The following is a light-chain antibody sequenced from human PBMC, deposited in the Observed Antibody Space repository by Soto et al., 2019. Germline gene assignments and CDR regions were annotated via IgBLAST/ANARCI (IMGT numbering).Light chain of an antibody. J-gene: IGLJ2*01. CDR3: SSYTSSSTLVV. CDR2: DVS. CDR1: SSDVGGYNY. V-gene: IGLV2-14*01. Sequence: QSVLTQPASVSGYPGQSITISCTGTSSDVGGYNYVSWYQQHPGKAPKLMIYDVSNRPSGVSNRFSGSKSGNTASLTISALQAEDEADYYYSSYTSSSTLVVFGGGTKLTVL.